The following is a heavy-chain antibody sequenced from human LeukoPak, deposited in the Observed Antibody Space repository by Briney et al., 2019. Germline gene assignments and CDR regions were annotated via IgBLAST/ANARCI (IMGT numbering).Heavy chain of an antibody. Sequence: SETLSLTCTVSGGSISSYYWSWVRQPPGKGLEWIWYIFYSGGTNYNASLKSRVNISVDTSTTQFYLNLSSVTAADTAVYYCARDYYDSSGWGLFDYWGQGTLVTVSS. CDR3: ARDYYDSSGWGLFDY. V-gene: IGHV4-59*01. CDR1: GGSISSYY. D-gene: IGHD3-22*01. J-gene: IGHJ4*02. CDR2: IFYSGGT.